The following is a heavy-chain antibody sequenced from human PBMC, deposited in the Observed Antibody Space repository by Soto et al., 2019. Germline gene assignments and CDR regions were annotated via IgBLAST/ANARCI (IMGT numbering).Heavy chain of an antibody. CDR3: AKKWGVGTTTHFYFDY. Sequence: GGSLRLSCVASGFTFSGYGTSWVRQAPGKGLEWVSGISGSGSSTYYADSVKGRFAISRDQSKNTLYLQMNSLRADDTAIYYCAKKWGVGTTTHFYFDYWGLGTLVTVSS. J-gene: IGHJ4*02. CDR2: ISGSGSST. D-gene: IGHD1-26*01. V-gene: IGHV3-23*01. CDR1: GFTFSGYG.